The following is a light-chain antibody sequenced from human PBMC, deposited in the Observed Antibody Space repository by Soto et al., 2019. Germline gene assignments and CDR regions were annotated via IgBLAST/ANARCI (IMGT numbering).Light chain of an antibody. CDR3: SSYTATSTYV. CDR1: SSDVGGYNS. Sequence: QSVLTQPASLSGSPGQSIAISCTGTSSDVGGYNSVSWYQHHPGKAPKLMIYNVSNRPSGVSDRFSGSKSGNSASLTISGLQAEDEADYYCSSYTATSTYVFGTGTKVTVL. CDR2: NVS. V-gene: IGLV2-14*03. J-gene: IGLJ1*01.